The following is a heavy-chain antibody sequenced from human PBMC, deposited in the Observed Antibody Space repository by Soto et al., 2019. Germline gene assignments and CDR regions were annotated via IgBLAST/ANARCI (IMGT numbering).Heavy chain of an antibody. Sequence: GGRRRLSFAASGLTFSSYVMHWVRQSPGKGLEWVAVISYDGSNKYYAESVKGRFTISRDDSKNTLYLQMNSLRAEDTAVYYCAKENGKYYYASSGPCDCWGQRTLGGVSS. CDR1: GLTFSSYV. V-gene: IGHV3-30*18. CDR2: ISYDGSNK. D-gene: IGHD3-22*01. J-gene: IGHJ4*02. CDR3: AKENGKYYYASSGPCDC.